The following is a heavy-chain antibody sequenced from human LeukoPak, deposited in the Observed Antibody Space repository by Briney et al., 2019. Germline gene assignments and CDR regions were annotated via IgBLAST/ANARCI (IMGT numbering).Heavy chain of an antibody. Sequence: VKVSCKVSGYTLTELSMHWVRQAPGKGLEWMGGFDPEDGETIYAQKFQGRVTMIEDTSTDTAYMELSSLRSEDTAVYYCATDPAKLLWFGEDAFHIWGQGTMVTVSS. CDR3: ATDPAKLLWFGEDAFHI. D-gene: IGHD3-10*01. CDR1: GYTLTELS. J-gene: IGHJ3*02. CDR2: FDPEDGET. V-gene: IGHV1-24*01.